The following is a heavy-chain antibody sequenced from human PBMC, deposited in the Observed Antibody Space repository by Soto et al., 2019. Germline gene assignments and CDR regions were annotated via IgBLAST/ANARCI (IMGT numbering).Heavy chain of an antibody. D-gene: IGHD6-19*01. J-gene: IGHJ6*02. CDR2: INSDGSST. CDR1: GFTFSNYW. V-gene: IGHV3-74*01. Sequence: GGSLRLSCAASGFTFSNYWMHWVRQAPGKGLVWVSRINSDGSSTSYADSVKGRFTIVRDNAKNTLYVQMNSLRAEDTAVYSCASATGGSAYSSELNGYYYYCMDVWGQGTMVTVSS. CDR3: ASATGGSAYSSELNGYYYYCMDV.